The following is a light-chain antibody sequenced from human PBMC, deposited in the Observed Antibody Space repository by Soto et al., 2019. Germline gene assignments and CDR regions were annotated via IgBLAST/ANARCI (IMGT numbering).Light chain of an antibody. CDR1: QSVSTSY. CDR3: QQYGSVPLT. J-gene: IGKJ4*01. Sequence: EIVLTQSPGTLSLSPGERAILSCRASQSVSTSYLAWYQQKPGQAPRLLIYGASSRATGIPDRFSGSGSGADFTLTISRLEPEDFAVYYCQQYGSVPLTFGGGTNVEIK. CDR2: GAS. V-gene: IGKV3-20*01.